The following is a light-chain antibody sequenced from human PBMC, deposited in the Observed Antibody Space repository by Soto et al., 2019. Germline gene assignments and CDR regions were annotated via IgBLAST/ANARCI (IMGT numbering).Light chain of an antibody. CDR1: HIESRS. CDR3: EVWDTSSTDHPLYV. J-gene: IGLJ1*01. Sequence: SYELTQPPSLSVAPGHTATITWGGDHIESRSVHWYQQTPGQAPVLGIYYDSDRPSGIPERFSGSNSGNTATLTISRVEAGDEADYYCEVWDTSSTDHPLYVFGTGTKLTVL. V-gene: IGLV3-21*04. CDR2: YDS.